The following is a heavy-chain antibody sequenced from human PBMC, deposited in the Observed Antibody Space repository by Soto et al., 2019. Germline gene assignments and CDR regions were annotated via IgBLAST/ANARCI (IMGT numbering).Heavy chain of an antibody. CDR2: ISSDGSNK. CDR1: GFTFSRYA. V-gene: IGHV3-30-3*01. J-gene: IGHJ5*02. D-gene: IGHD2-2*02. Sequence: PGGSLRLSCAASGFTFSRYAMHWVRQAPGTGLVWVAVISSDGSNKYYADSVKGRFTISRDNSKNTLYLQMNSLRAEDTAVYYCGRDWALTVIPAFTYRWGQGTIGTDAS. CDR3: GRDWALTVIPAFTYR.